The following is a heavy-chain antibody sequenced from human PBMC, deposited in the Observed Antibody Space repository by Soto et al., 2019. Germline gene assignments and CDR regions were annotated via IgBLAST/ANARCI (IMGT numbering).Heavy chain of an antibody. CDR3: ARAGPSSRYTPIEY. V-gene: IGHV3-7*01. CDR1: GFTFSSYW. CDR2: IKQDGSEK. D-gene: IGHD2-2*02. J-gene: IGHJ4*02. Sequence: TGWSLRLSCAASGFTFSSYWMSWVRQAPGKGLEWVANIKQDGSEKYYVDSVKGRFTISRDNAKNSLYLQINSLRAEDTAVYYCARAGPSSRYTPIEYWGQGTLVTVS.